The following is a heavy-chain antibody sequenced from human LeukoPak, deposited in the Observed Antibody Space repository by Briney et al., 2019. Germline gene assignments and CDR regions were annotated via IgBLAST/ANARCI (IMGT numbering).Heavy chain of an antibody. CDR1: GYTFTSYY. Sequence: ASVKVSCKASGYTFTSYYMYWVRQAPGQGLEWMGIINPSGGSTSYAQKFQGRVTMTRDMSTSTVYMELSSLRSEDTAVYYCARDLTEGATTFDYWGQGTLVTVSS. CDR2: INPSGGST. V-gene: IGHV1-46*01. J-gene: IGHJ4*02. CDR3: ARDLTEGATTFDY. D-gene: IGHD1-26*01.